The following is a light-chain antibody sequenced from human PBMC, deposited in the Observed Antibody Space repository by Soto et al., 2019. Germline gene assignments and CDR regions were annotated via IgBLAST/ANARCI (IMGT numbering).Light chain of an antibody. Sequence: QSVLTQPPSASATPGQGVTISCSGSTSNLGSYTVTWYRQLPGTAPKLLIYSNDQRPSGIPDRFSGSKSGTSASLAISGLQSEDEADYYCAAWDDSVTGVVFGGGTKLTVL. CDR1: TSNLGSYT. CDR3: AAWDDSVTGVV. J-gene: IGLJ3*02. V-gene: IGLV1-44*01. CDR2: SND.